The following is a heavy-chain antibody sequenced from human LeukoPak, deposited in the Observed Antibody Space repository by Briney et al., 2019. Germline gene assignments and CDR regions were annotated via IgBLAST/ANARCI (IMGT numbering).Heavy chain of an antibody. CDR3: AKVETSGGANCYALDY. Sequence: GGSLRLSCAASGFTFSSYATTWVRQAPDKGLEWVSAISGSDGSTYYADSVKGRFTISRDDSQNTLYLQMNSLSAEDTAVYYCAKVETSGGANCYALDYWGQGTLVTVSS. CDR2: ISGSDGST. V-gene: IGHV3-23*01. D-gene: IGHD2-2*01. J-gene: IGHJ4*02. CDR1: GFTFSSYA.